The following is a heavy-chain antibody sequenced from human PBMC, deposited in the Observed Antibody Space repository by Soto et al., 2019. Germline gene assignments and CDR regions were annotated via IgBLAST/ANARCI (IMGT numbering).Heavy chain of an antibody. CDR2: INAGNGNK. CDR1: GYTFTSYA. CDR3: ARDHRTTVTTRGVWYFDY. Sequence: GASVKVSCKASGYTFTSYAMHWVRQAPGQRLEWMGWINAGNGNKKYSQKFQGRVTITRDTSASTAYMELNSLRDEDTAVYYCARDHRTTVTTRGVWYFDYWGQGTLVTVSS. V-gene: IGHV1-3*01. D-gene: IGHD4-17*01. J-gene: IGHJ4*02.